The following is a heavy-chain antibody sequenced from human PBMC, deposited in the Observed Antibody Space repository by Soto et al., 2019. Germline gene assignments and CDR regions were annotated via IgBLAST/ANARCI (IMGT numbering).Heavy chain of an antibody. D-gene: IGHD5-12*01. CDR1: GGSISSHY. CDR2: IDYTGST. J-gene: IGHJ5*02. CDR3: ARDGEVASNLHWVDL. Sequence: QVQLQESGPRLVKPSETLSLTCSVSGGSISSHYWSWIRQPPGKGLEWIGYIDYTGSTNYNPSLKSRVTISVDTSKNQFSLNLSSLTAADTAVYYCARDGEVASNLHWVDLWGQGTLVTVSS. V-gene: IGHV4-59*11.